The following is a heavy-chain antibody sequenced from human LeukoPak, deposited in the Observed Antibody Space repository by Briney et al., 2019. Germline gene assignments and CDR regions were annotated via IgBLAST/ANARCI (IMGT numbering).Heavy chain of an antibody. D-gene: IGHD6-19*01. CDR2: IRSKAHGGTT. CDR1: GFTFGDYA. J-gene: IGHJ6*02. Sequence: GGSLRLSCTAAGFTFGDYAMSWFRQAPGKGLEWVGFIRSKAHGGTTEYAASVKGRFSISRDDSKSIAYLQMNSLKTEDTGVYYCTRDRPYSSGWYGGEYYYGMDVWGQGTTVTVSS. CDR3: TRDRPYSSGWYGGEYYYGMDV. V-gene: IGHV3-49*03.